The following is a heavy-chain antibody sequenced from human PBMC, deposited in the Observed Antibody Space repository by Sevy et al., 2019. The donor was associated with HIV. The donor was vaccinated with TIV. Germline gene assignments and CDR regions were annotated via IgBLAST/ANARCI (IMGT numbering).Heavy chain of an antibody. CDR1: GGSFSGYY. D-gene: IGHD3-10*01. Sequence: SETLSLTCAVYGGSFSGYYWSWIRQPPGKGLEWIGEINHSGSTNYNPFLKSRVTISVDTSKNQFSLKLSSVTAADTAVYYCARGSLYGSGSYLFSCYGMDVWGQGTTVTVSS. CDR3: ARGSLYGSGSYLFSCYGMDV. CDR2: INHSGST. J-gene: IGHJ6*02. V-gene: IGHV4-34*01.